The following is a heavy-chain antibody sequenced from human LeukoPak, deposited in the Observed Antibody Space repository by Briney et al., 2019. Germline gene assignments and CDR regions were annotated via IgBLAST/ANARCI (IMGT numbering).Heavy chain of an antibody. CDR1: GGTFSSYA. D-gene: IGHD1-1*01. J-gene: IGHJ4*02. CDR3: ASATTTRPGTFDY. CDR2: IIPIFGTA. V-gene: IGHV1-69*13. Sequence: SVKVSCKASGGTFSSYAISWVRQAPGQGLEWMEGIIPIFGTANYAQKFQGRVTITADESTSTAYMELSSLRSEDTAVYYCASATTTRPGTFDYWGQGTLVTVSS.